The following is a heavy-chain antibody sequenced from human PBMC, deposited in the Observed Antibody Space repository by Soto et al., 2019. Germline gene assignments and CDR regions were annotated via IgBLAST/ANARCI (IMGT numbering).Heavy chain of an antibody. D-gene: IGHD6-6*01. CDR1: GYTFTSYG. CDR3: ARDSSSVFYYGMDV. J-gene: IGHJ6*02. V-gene: IGHV1-18*01. CDR2: IGAYNGNT. Sequence: ASVKVSCKASGYTFTSYGISWVRQAPGQGLEWMGWIGAYNGNTNYAQKLQGRVTMTTDTSTSTAYMELRSLRSDDTAVCYCARDSSSVFYYGMDVWSQGTTVTVSS.